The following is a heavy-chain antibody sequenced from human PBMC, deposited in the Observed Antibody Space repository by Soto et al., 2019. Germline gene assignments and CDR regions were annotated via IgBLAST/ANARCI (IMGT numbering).Heavy chain of an antibody. D-gene: IGHD3-22*01. CDR2: IDPSDSQT. CDR1: EYSFAGYW. J-gene: IGHJ4*02. V-gene: IGHV5-10-1*01. CDR3: ARQIYDSDTGPNFQYYFDS. Sequence: GESLKISCKGSEYSFAGYWITWVRQKPGRGLEWMGRIDPSDSQTYYSPSFRGHVTISVTKSITTVFLQWSSLRASDTAMYYCARQIYDSDTGPNFQYYFDSWGQGTPVTVSS.